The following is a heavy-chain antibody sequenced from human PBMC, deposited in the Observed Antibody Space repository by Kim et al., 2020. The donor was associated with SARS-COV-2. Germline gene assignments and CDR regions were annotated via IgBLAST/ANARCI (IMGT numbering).Heavy chain of an antibody. V-gene: IGHV2-5*01. J-gene: IGHJ4*02. CDR3: AHTDITMIVAFDY. Sequence: YSPSLKGRLTIPKATSKNQVVLTMTNMDPVDTATYYCAHTDITMIVAFDYWGQGTLVTVSS. D-gene: IGHD3-22*01.